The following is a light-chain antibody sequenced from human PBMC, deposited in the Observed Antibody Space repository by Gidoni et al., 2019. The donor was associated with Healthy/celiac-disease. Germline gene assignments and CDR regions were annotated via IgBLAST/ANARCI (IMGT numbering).Light chain of an antibody. CDR1: QSISSY. J-gene: IGKJ3*01. Sequence: DIQITQSPSSLSASVGDRFTITCRASQSISSYLNWYHQKPGKAPKLLIYAASSLQSGVPSRFSGSGSGTDFTLTISSLQHEDFATYYCKQSYSTLFTFGPGTKVDIK. CDR3: KQSYSTLFT. V-gene: IGKV1-39*01. CDR2: AAS.